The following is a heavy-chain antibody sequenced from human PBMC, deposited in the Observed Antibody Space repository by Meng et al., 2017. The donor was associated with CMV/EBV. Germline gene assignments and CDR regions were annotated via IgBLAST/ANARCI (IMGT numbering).Heavy chain of an antibody. D-gene: IGHD2/OR15-2a*01. CDR1: GGSISSCDYY. V-gene: IGHV4-30-4*08. Sequence: QAQLQESGPGLGKPSQTLSLTCTVSGGSISSCDYYWSWIRQPPGKGLEWIGYIYYSGSTYYNPSLKSRVTISVDTSKNQFSLKLSSVTATDTAVYYCARTGEYPTFDYWGQGTLVTVSS. CDR2: IYYSGST. CDR3: ARTGEYPTFDY. J-gene: IGHJ4*02.